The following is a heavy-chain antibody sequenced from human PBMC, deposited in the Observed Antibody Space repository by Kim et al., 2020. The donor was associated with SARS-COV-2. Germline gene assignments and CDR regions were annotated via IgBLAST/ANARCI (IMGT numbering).Heavy chain of an antibody. Sequence: GGSLRLSCAASGFTFSSYAMSWVRQAPGKGLEWVSAISGSGGSTYYADSVKGRFTISRDNSKNTLYLQMNSLRAEDTAVYYCAKDLRGRYSYGYDGGYYWGQGTLVTVSS. CDR2: ISGSGGST. CDR3: AKDLRGRYSYGYDGGYY. J-gene: IGHJ4*02. D-gene: IGHD5-18*01. V-gene: IGHV3-23*01. CDR1: GFTFSSYA.